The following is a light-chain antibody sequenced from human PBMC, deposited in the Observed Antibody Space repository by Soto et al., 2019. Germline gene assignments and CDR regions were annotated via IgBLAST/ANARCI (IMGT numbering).Light chain of an antibody. Sequence: ETVMTQSAATLSVSPGERATLSCRASQSVYSKLAWYQQKPGQAPRLLIYGASTRVTGIPARFSGSGSGTEFTLTISSLQSEDLAVYYCLQYNHWPRTFGQGTKVEFK. V-gene: IGKV3-15*01. CDR3: LQYNHWPRT. J-gene: IGKJ1*01. CDR1: QSVYSK. CDR2: GAS.